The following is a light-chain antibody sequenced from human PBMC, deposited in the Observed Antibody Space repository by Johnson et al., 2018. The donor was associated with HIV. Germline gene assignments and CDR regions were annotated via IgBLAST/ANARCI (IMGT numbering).Light chain of an antibody. CDR1: SSNIGNNY. CDR2: DNN. CDR3: GTCDSSLSSSYV. J-gene: IGLJ1*01. V-gene: IGLV1-51*01. Sequence: QSVLTQPPSVSAAPGQKVTISCSGSSSNIGNNYVSWYQQLPGTAPKLLIYDNNKRPSGIPDRLSGSNSGTSATPGITGLQSGHVADYYCGTCDSSLSSSYVVGTRTKVTVL.